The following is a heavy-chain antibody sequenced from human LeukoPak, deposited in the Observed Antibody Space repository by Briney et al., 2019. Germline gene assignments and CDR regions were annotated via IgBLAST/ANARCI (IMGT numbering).Heavy chain of an antibody. D-gene: IGHD6-19*01. CDR1: GFTFNSYG. Sequence: GRSLRLSCAASGFTFNSYGLHWVRQAPGKGLEGVAFIRYDGSNKYYADSVKGRFTISRDESKNMLYLQMNSLRAEDTAVYYCAKDSSGWAVYYDYYMDVWGKETTVTVSS. CDR3: AKDSSGWAVYYDYYMDV. J-gene: IGHJ6*03. V-gene: IGHV3-30*02. CDR2: IRYDGSNK.